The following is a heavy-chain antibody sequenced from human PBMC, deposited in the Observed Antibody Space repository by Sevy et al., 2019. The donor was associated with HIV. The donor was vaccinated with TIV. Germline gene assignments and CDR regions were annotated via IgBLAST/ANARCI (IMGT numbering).Heavy chain of an antibody. D-gene: IGHD2-2*01. CDR3: ERVYCSSTSCYYYYYYGMDV. J-gene: IGHJ6*02. CDR1: GFTFSSYA. CDR2: ISYDGSNK. V-gene: IGHV3-30*04. Sequence: GGSLRLSCAASGFTFSSYAMHWVRQAPGKGLEWVAVISYDGSNKYYADSVKGRFTISRDNSKNTMYLQMNSLRAEDTAVYYCERVYCSSTSCYYYYYYGMDVWGQGTTVTVSS.